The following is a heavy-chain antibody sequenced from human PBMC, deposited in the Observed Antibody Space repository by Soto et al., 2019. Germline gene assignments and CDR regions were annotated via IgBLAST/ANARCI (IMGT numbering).Heavy chain of an antibody. J-gene: IGHJ5*02. CDR1: GFTFSSYA. D-gene: IGHD6-13*01. CDR2: ISYDGSNK. V-gene: IGHV3-30-3*01. CDR3: AREGIAAAGRGNWFDP. Sequence: PGGSLRLSCAASGFTFSSYAMHWVRQAPGKGLEWVAVISYDGSNKYYADSVKGRFTISRDNSKNTLYLQMNSLKAEDTVVYYCAREGIAAAGRGNWFDPWGQGTLVTVSS.